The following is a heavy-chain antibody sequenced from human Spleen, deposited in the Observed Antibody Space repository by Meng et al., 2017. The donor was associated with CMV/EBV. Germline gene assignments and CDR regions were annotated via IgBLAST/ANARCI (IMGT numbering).Heavy chain of an antibody. J-gene: IGHJ4*02. Sequence: GSLRLSCAVYGGSFSGYYWSWIRQPPGKGLEWIGEINHSGSTNYNPSLKSRVTISVDTSKNQFSLKLSSVTAADTAVYYCASPSPLHYDFWSGYDYWGQGTLVTVSS. CDR1: GGSFSGYY. V-gene: IGHV4-34*01. D-gene: IGHD3-3*01. CDR2: INHSGST. CDR3: ASPSPLHYDFWSGYDY.